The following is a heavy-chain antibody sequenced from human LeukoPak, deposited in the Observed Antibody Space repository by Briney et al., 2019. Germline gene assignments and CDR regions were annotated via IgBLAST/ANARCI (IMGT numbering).Heavy chain of an antibody. V-gene: IGHV4-59*01. J-gene: IGHJ3*02. D-gene: IGHD4-17*01. Sequence: PSETLSLTCTVSGGSISNYYWSWIRQPPGKGLEWIGYIHNGGNTNYNPSLKGRVTISVDMSKNQLSLKLSSVTAADTAVYYCARGMSHGDYRYYSIWGQGTMVTVSS. CDR3: ARGMSHGDYRYYSI. CDR1: GGSISNYY. CDR2: IHNGGNT.